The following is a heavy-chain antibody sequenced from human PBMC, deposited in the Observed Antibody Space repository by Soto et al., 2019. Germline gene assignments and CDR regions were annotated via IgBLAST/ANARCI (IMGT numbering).Heavy chain of an antibody. CDR2: ISYDVSNK. CDR3: ARETYYDFWSGPYYGMDV. V-gene: IGHV3-30-3*01. Sequence: QVQLVESGGGVVQPGRSLRLSCAASGFTFSSYAMHWVRQAPGKGLEWVAVISYDVSNKDYADSVKGRFTISRDNSKNTLYLHMNSLRAEDTAVYYCARETYYDFWSGPYYGMDVWGQGTTVTVSS. J-gene: IGHJ6*02. CDR1: GFTFSSYA. D-gene: IGHD3-3*01.